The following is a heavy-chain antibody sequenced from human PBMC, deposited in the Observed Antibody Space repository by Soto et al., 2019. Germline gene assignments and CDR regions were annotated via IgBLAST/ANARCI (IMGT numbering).Heavy chain of an antibody. CDR3: AIGRVRFLEWLGSEG. Sequence: QVQLVQPGAEVKEPGSSVKVSCKASGGTFSSYAISWVRQAPGQGLEWMGGIIPSFGTANYAQKFQGRVTITADESTSTAYMELSSLRSEDTAVYYCAIGRVRFLEWLGSEGWGQGTVVTVSS. CDR1: GGTFSSYA. CDR2: IIPSFGTA. V-gene: IGHV1-69*12. D-gene: IGHD3-3*01. J-gene: IGHJ4*02.